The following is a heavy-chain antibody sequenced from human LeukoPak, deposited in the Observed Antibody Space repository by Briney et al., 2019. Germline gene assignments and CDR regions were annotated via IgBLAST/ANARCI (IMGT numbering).Heavy chain of an antibody. V-gene: IGHV1-69*01. J-gene: IGHJ4*02. CDR1: GGTFSSYA. Sequence: SSVKVSCKASGGTFSSYAISWVRQAPGQGLEWMGGIIPIFGTANYAQEFQGRVTITADESTSTAYMELSSLRSEDTAVYYCARNPVTTKYFDYWGREPWSPSPQ. CDR3: ARNPVTTKYFDY. CDR2: IIPIFGTA. D-gene: IGHD4-17*01.